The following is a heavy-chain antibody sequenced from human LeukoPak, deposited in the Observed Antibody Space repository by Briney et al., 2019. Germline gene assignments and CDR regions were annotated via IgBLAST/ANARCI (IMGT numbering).Heavy chain of an antibody. J-gene: IGHJ4*02. V-gene: IGHV1-8*01. CDR1: GYTFTSYD. Sequence: ASVKVSCKASGYTFTSYDFNWVRLAPGQGPEWIGWMNPNSGATGYAQKFQGRVTMTRDTSISTAYMDLSSLRSEDTAVYYWARAPRNWGFDYWGQGTLVTVSS. CDR3: ARAPRNWGFDY. CDR2: MNPNSGAT. D-gene: IGHD7-27*01.